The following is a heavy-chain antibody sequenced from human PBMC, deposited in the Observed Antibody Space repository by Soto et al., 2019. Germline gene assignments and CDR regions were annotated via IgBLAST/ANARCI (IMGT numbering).Heavy chain of an antibody. CDR3: ATVATHSYNWLDP. J-gene: IGHJ5*02. CDR1: GLTFSTSG. CDR2: FNSDGVRA. Sequence: EVQLVESGGTLVQPGGSLRLSVAASGLTFSTSGMHWVRQAPGKGLVWFSRFNSDGVRATYADSVRGRFTISRDNAKNTVYLGMNSLRAEETAVYYCATVATHSYNWLDPWGQGTLVTVSS. D-gene: IGHD5-12*01. V-gene: IGHV3-74*03.